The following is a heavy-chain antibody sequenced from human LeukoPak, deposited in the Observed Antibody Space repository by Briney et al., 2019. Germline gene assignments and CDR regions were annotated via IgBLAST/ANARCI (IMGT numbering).Heavy chain of an antibody. CDR2: ISAGGGST. CDR1: GFTFNSYA. D-gene: IGHD1-7*01. V-gene: IGHV3-23*01. CDR3: AKGDNWNSRGAFDY. J-gene: IGHJ4*02. Sequence: GGSLRLSCAPSGFTFNSYAMSWVRQAPGKGLEWVSGISAGGGSTYYADSVKGRFTISRDNSKNTLYLQMDSLRAEDTAVYFCAKGDNWNSRGAFDYWGQGTLVTVSS.